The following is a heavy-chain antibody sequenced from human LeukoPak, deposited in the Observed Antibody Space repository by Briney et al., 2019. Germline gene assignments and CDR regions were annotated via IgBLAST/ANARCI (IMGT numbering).Heavy chain of an antibody. J-gene: IGHJ5*02. D-gene: IGHD1-26*01. CDR2: IIPIFGTA. V-gene: IGHV1-46*01. CDR1: GYTFTSYY. Sequence: ASVKVSCKASGYTFTSYYMHWVRQAPGQGLEWMGGIIPIFGTANYAQKFQGRVTMTRDMSTSTDYMELSSLRSEDTAIYYCARDNSVGDNAWWFDPWGQGTLVTVSS. CDR3: ARDNSVGDNAWWFDP.